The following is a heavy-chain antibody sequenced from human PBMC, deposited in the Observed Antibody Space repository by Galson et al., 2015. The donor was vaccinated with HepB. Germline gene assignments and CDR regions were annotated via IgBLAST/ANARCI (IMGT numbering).Heavy chain of an antibody. D-gene: IGHD3-10*01. CDR1: GYTFTSYG. Sequence: QSGAEVKEPGESLKISCKASGYTFTSYGISWVRQAPGQGLEWMGWISAYNGNTNYAQKLQGRVTMTTDTSTSTAYMELRSLRFDDTAVYYCARDLLWFGDYWGQGTLVTVSS. CDR3: ARDLLWFGDY. J-gene: IGHJ4*02. CDR2: ISAYNGNT. V-gene: IGHV1-18*01.